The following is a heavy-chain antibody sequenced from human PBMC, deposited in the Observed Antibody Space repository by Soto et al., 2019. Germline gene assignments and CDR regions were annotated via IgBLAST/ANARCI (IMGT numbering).Heavy chain of an antibody. V-gene: IGHV3-48*02. D-gene: IGHD2-2*03. Sequence: EVQLVESGGGLVQPRGSLRLSCAASGFSISRFGMNWVRQAPGKGLEWVSYISSSSSTIYYADSVKGRFTISRDNAKNALYLQMNSLRDEDTAVYYCARDGYCISTTCYFLPDVWGQGTSVTVSS. CDR1: GFSISRFG. CDR3: ARDGYCISTTCYFLPDV. J-gene: IGHJ6*02. CDR2: ISSSSSTI.